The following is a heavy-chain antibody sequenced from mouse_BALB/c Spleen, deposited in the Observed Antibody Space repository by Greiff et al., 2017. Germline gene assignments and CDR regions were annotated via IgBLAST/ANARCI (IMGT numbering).Heavy chain of an antibody. D-gene: IGHD1-1*01. CDR3: AREVVATNCDY. Sequence: VQLQQPGAELVRPGASVKLSCKASGYTFTSYVMHWVKQKPGQGLEWIGRINPYNGDTFYNQKFKGKATLTVDKSSSTSHMELRILASEDSAVYYCAREVVATNCDYWGQGTTLTVSS. CDR1: GYTFTSYV. CDR2: INPYNGDT. V-gene: IGHV1-20*02. J-gene: IGHJ2*01.